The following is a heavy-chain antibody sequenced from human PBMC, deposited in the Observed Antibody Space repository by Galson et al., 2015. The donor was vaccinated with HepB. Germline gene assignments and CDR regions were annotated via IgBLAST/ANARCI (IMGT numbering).Heavy chain of an antibody. D-gene: IGHD1-1*01. CDR2: ISHGGST. Sequence: TLSLTCAVSGGSINGGGSSWSWIRQPVGKGLEWIGYISHGGSTSYNPSLWSRVTISVYRYKHQFYLKLSSMTAAATAVYYCARRFTNWDAFDIWGQGTMVTVS. CDR1: GGSINGGGSS. CDR3: ARRFTNWDAFDI. J-gene: IGHJ3*02. V-gene: IGHV4-30-2*01.